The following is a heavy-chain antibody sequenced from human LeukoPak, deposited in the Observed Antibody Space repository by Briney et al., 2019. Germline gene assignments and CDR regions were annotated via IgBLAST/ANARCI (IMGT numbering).Heavy chain of an antibody. CDR1: GGTFSSYA. CDR3: ARFGDYYDSSGYQIDAFDI. V-gene: IGHV1-69*05. CDR2: IIPIFGTA. J-gene: IGHJ3*02. Sequence: ASVKVSCKASGGTFSSYAISWVRQAPGQGLEWMRGIIPIFGTANYAQKFQGRVTITTDESTSTAYMELSSLRSEDTAVYYCARFGDYYDSSGYQIDAFDIWGQGTMVTVSS. D-gene: IGHD3-22*01.